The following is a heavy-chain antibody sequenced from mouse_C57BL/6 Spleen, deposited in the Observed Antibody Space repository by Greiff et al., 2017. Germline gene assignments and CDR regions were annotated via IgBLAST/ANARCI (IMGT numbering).Heavy chain of an antibody. Sequence: VQLQQSGPELVKPGASVKISCKASGYAFSSSGMNWVKQRPGKGLEWIGRIYPGDGDTNYNGKFKGKATLTADKSSSTAYMQLSSLTSEDSAVYFCARELTGYFDYWGQGTTLTVSS. CDR1: GYAFSSSG. CDR2: IYPGDGDT. D-gene: IGHD1-1*01. V-gene: IGHV1-82*01. CDR3: ARELTGYFDY. J-gene: IGHJ2*01.